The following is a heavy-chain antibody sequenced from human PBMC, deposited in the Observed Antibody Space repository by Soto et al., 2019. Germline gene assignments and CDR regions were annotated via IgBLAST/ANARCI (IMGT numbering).Heavy chain of an antibody. Sequence: QVQLVESGGCVVQPGRSLRLSCAASGFTFSSYAMPWVRQVPGKGLEWLAVISYDGSNKYYADSVKGRFTISRDKSKNPLYLQMNSLRAEDTSVYYCTRETRIVMVWEFDPWGQGTLVTVSS. V-gene: IGHV3-30-3*01. J-gene: IGHJ5*02. CDR2: ISYDGSNK. CDR3: TRETRIVMVWEFDP. CDR1: GFTFSSYA. D-gene: IGHD2-21*01.